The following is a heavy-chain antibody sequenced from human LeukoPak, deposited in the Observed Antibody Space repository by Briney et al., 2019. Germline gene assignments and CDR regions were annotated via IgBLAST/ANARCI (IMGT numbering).Heavy chain of an antibody. CDR2: IKQDGSEK. D-gene: IGHD1-1*01. Sequence: GGSLRLSCAASGFTFSGYWMSWVRQAPGKGLEWVANIKQDGSEKYYVDSVKGRFTISRDNAKNSLYLQMNSLRAEDTAVYYCARDLISGYLNWGQGTLVTVSS. CDR1: GFTFSGYW. J-gene: IGHJ4*02. CDR3: ARDLISGYLN. V-gene: IGHV3-7*03.